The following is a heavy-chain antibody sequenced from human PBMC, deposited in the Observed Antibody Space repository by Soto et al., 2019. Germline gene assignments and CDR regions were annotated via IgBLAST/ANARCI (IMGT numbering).Heavy chain of an antibody. J-gene: IGHJ4*02. CDR2: IYWDDDK. CDR1: GFSLSTSGVG. Sequence: QITLKESGPTLVKPTQTLTLTCTFSGFSLSTSGVGVGWIRQPPGKALEWLALIYWDDDKRYSPSLKSTHTITKDNSKNQVVLTMTNMDPVDTATYYCAHRPSYCSGGSCYSGFDYWGQGTLVTVSS. V-gene: IGHV2-5*02. CDR3: AHRPSYCSGGSCYSGFDY. D-gene: IGHD2-15*01.